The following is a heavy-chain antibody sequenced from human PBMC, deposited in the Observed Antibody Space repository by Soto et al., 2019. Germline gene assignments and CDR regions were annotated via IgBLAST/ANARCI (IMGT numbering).Heavy chain of an antibody. CDR2: IIPILGIP. V-gene: IGHV1-69*02. CDR3: ARFRGSYGMDA. Sequence: QVQLVQSGAEVKKPGSSVKVSCKASGGTFSSYTNSWVRQAPGQGLEWMGRIIPILGIPNYAQKFQGKVTNNADKSTSTAYMELSSLRPEDTAVYYCARFRGSYGMDAWGQGTTVTVS. CDR1: GGTFSSYT. J-gene: IGHJ6*02. D-gene: IGHD3-10*01.